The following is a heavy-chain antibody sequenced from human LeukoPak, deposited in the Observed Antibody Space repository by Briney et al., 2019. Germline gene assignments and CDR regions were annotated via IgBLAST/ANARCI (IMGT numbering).Heavy chain of an antibody. V-gene: IGHV3-30*03. CDR3: AREGYYGSGSPPSLYFDY. Sequence: PGRSLRLSCVASGFTFSSYGMHWVRRAPGKGLEWVAVTSSDLNVKLYADSVKGRFTISRDNSRSTLYLQMNSLRPEDTAIYYCAREGYYGSGSPPSLYFDYWGQGTLVTVSS. CDR2: TSSDLNVK. J-gene: IGHJ4*02. CDR1: GFTFSSYG. D-gene: IGHD3-10*01.